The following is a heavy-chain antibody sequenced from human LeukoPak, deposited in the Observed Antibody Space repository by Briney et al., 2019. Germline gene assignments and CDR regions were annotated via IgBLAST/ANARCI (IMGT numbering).Heavy chain of an antibody. Sequence: GGSLRLSCAASGFSFSDFGMHWVRQAPGKGLEWVAMIWYDGSKEYYMESVKGRFTISRDNSKNTLHLQMNSLRAEDTAVYYCARGDMVWYYFDYWGQGTLVTVSS. V-gene: IGHV3-33*01. CDR3: ARGDMVWYYFDY. CDR2: IWYDGSKE. D-gene: IGHD3/OR15-3a*01. J-gene: IGHJ4*02. CDR1: GFSFSDFG.